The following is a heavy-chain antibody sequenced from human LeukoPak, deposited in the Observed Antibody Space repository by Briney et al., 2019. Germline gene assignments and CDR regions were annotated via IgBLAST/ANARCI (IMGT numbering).Heavy chain of an antibody. CDR1: GYTFTSYG. V-gene: IGHV1-18*01. J-gene: IGHJ3*02. CDR3: ARVYSGSYYIAFDI. Sequence: ASVKVSCKASGYTFTSYGIIWLRQAPGQGLEWMGWISAYNGNTNYAQKFQGRVTMTTDTSTSTVYMELRSLGSDDTAVYYCARVYSGSYYIAFDIWGQGTMVTVSS. D-gene: IGHD1-26*01. CDR2: ISAYNGNT.